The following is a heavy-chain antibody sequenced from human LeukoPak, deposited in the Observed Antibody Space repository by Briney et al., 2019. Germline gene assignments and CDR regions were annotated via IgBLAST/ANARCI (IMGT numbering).Heavy chain of an antibody. D-gene: IGHD6-13*01. V-gene: IGHV3-23*01. J-gene: IGHJ4*02. CDR3: AKEVAAAGIPVFDH. CDR2: ISDDGGGT. Sequence: GGSLRLSCAASGFTFSTYAMSWVRQVPGKGLEWVSGISDDGGGTYYGDSVKGRFTISRDNSKNTLFLQMSSLRAEDTAMYYCAKEVAAAGIPVFDHWGQGTLVTVSS. CDR1: GFTFSTYA.